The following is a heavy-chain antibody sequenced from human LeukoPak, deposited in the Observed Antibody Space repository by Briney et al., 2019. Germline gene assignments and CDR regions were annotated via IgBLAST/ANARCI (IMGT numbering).Heavy chain of an antibody. Sequence: PSETLSLTCAVSGGSISSGGYYWSWIRQPPGKGLEWIGYIYYSGSTNYNPSLKSRVTISVDTSKNQFSLKLSSVTAADTAVYYCARGDSSSWYEGLGWFDPWGQGTLVTVSS. D-gene: IGHD6-13*01. V-gene: IGHV4-61*08. J-gene: IGHJ5*02. CDR2: IYYSGST. CDR1: GGSISSGGYY. CDR3: ARGDSSSWYEGLGWFDP.